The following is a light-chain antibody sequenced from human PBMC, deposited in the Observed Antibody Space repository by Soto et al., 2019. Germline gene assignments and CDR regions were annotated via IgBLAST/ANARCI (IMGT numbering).Light chain of an antibody. CDR1: QSVSRSY. V-gene: IGKV3-20*01. CDR3: QQDGSSPRFT. CDR2: GAS. Sequence: EIVLTQSPGPLSLSPGERATLSCRASQSVSRSYLAWYQQKPGQAPRLRIYGASSRATGIPDRFSGSGSGTAFTLTISSLEPEDFAVYYWQQDGSSPRFTFGPGTKVDIK. J-gene: IGKJ3*01.